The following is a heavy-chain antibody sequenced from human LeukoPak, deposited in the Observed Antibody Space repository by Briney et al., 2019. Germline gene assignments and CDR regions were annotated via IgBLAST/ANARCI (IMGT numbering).Heavy chain of an antibody. CDR1: GYTFTGYY. V-gene: IGHV1-2*06. J-gene: IGHJ6*02. CDR3: ARGLFEYYYYYGMDV. D-gene: IGHD3-22*01. CDR2: INPNSGGT. Sequence: GASVKVSCKASGYTFTGYYMHWVRQAPGQGLEWMGRINPNSGGTNYAQKFQGRVTITADESTSTAYMELSSLRSEDTAVYYCARGLFEYYYYYGMDVWGQGTTVTVSS.